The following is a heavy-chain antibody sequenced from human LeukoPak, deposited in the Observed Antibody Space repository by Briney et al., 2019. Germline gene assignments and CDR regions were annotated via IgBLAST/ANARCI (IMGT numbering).Heavy chain of an antibody. Sequence: ASVKVSCKASGYTFTGYYIHWVRQAPGQGLEWMGWINPNSGGTDYAQKFQARVTMTRDTSISTAYMELSRLRSDDTAVYFCATSSPGGYFGDSFLDYWGQGTLVTVSS. CDR2: INPNSGGT. D-gene: IGHD1-26*01. J-gene: IGHJ4*02. CDR3: ATSSPGGYFGDSFLDY. V-gene: IGHV1-2*02. CDR1: GYTFTGYY.